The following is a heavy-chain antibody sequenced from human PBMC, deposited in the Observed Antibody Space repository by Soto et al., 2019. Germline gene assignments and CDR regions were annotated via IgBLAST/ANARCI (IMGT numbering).Heavy chain of an antibody. CDR2: IVPRLDTT. J-gene: IGHJ6*02. V-gene: IGHV1-69*11. D-gene: IGHD3-16*02. CDR3: ARWPQPRYTADPYAVDV. Sequence: QVHLVQSGTEVKKPGSSVKVSCTASGGTFSSSGFSWVRQAPGQGLEWMGMIVPRLDTTNYAQKFQARVTITADEVTSTAYIELRSLRSEDTAVYYCARWPQPRYTADPYAVDVWGQGTRVIVSS. CDR1: GGTFSSSG.